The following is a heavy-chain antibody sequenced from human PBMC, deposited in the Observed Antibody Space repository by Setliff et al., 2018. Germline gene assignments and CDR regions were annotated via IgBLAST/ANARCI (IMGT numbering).Heavy chain of an antibody. J-gene: IGHJ3*02. D-gene: IGHD3-3*01. CDR1: GTTFNSHA. Sequence: ASVKVSCKPSGTTFNSHAINWVRQAPGQGLEWMGIINPSGGSTSYAQKFQGRVTMTRDTSTSTVYMELSSLRSEDTAVYYCAISTIFGVVSPTPDAFDIWGQVTMVTFSS. V-gene: IGHV1-46*02. CDR2: INPSGGST. CDR3: AISTIFGVVSPTPDAFDI.